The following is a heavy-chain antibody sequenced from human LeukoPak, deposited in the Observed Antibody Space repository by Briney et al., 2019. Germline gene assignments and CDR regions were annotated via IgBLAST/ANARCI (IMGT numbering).Heavy chain of an antibody. V-gene: IGHV4-4*02. CDR2: IYHSGST. D-gene: IGHD6-13*01. J-gene: IGHJ4*02. Sequence: SETLSLTCAVSGGSISSSNWWSWVRQPPGKGLEWIGEIYHSGSTNYNPSLKSRVTISVDKSKNQFSLKLSSVTAADTAVYYCAKALDQQLVGYFDYWGQGTLVTVSS. CDR1: GGSISSSNW. CDR3: AKALDQQLVGYFDY.